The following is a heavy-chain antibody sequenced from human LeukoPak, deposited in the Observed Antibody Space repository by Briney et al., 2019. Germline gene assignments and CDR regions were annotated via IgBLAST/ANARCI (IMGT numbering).Heavy chain of an antibody. CDR3: ARDAEFYYYDSSGYRPRGVYFDY. D-gene: IGHD3-22*01. CDR1: AASISSYY. CDR2: IYTSGTT. J-gene: IGHJ4*02. Sequence: PSQSLSLTCTVSAASISSYYWSWFRQPAGKGLEWIGRIYTSGTTSYNPSPKSRVTISVDKSKNQFSLKLSSVTAADTAVYYCARDAEFYYYDSSGYRPRGVYFDYWGQGTLVTVSS. V-gene: IGHV4-4*07.